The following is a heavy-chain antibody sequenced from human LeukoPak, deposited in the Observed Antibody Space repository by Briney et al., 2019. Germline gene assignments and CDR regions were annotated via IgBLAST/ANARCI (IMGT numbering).Heavy chain of an antibody. Sequence: PGGSLRLSCAASGFTFSSYWMHWVRQAPGKGLVWVSRINSDGSSTSYADSVKGRFTISRDNAKNTLYLQMNSLRAEDTAVYYCARDLYYYDSSGYGVDAFDIWGQGTMVTVSS. CDR1: GFTFSSYW. CDR3: ARDLYYYDSSGYGVDAFDI. CDR2: INSDGSST. J-gene: IGHJ3*02. D-gene: IGHD3-22*01. V-gene: IGHV3-74*01.